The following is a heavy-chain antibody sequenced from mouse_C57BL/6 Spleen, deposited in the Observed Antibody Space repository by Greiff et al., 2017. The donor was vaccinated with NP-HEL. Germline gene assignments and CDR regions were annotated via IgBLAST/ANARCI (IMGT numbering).Heavy chain of an antibody. CDR1: GYSFTGYY. CDR3: ARGITTVVAPYWYFDV. D-gene: IGHD1-1*01. CDR2: INPCTGGT. Sequence: VQLQQSGPELVKPGASVKISCKASGYSFTGYYMNWVKQSPEKSLEWIGEINPCTGGTTYNQKFKAKATLTVDKSSSTAYMQLKSLTSEDSAVYFCARGITTVVAPYWYFDVWGTGTTVTVSS. J-gene: IGHJ1*03. V-gene: IGHV1-42*01.